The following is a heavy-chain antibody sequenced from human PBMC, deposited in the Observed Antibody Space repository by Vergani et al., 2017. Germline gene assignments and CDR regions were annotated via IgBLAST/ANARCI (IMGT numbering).Heavy chain of an antibody. Sequence: QVQLQESGPRLVRPSQTLSLTCTVSGGSINTGAYYWSWIRQPAGKGLEWIGRVYTSGMTNYNPSLTSRVTILVDRSKSQLSLKLTSVTAGDTAVYFCARELSYYYGSGSDDYNPYYYEGMDVWVPGTTLTVSS. CDR1: GGSINTGAYY. D-gene: IGHD3-10*01. CDR2: VYTSGMT. J-gene: IGHJ6*02. CDR3: ARELSYYYGSGSDDYNPYYYEGMDV. V-gene: IGHV4-61*02.